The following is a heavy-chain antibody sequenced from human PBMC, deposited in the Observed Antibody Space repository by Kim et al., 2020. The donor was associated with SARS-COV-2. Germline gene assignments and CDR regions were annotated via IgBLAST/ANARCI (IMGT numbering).Heavy chain of an antibody. CDR1: GYGFSSYG. D-gene: IGHD6-13*01. Sequence: ASVKVSCKASGYGFSSYGISWVRQAPGQGLEWMGWISINSINTKYVEKFQDRVTLTTDTFTTTAYMELRGLRSDDTAVYYCARVGRAASSNVFDFWGQGT. V-gene: IGHV1-18*01. J-gene: IGHJ4*02. CDR2: ISINSINT. CDR3: ARVGRAASSNVFDF.